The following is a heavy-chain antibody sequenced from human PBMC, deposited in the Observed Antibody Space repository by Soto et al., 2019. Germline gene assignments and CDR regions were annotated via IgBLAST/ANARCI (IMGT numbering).Heavy chain of an antibody. J-gene: IGHJ4*02. CDR1: GGSFSGYY. V-gene: IGHV4-34*01. D-gene: IGHD6-13*01. CDR3: ARGLSSSWTWRVDY. Sequence: SETLSLTCAVYGGSFSGYYWSWIRQPPGKGLEWIGEINHSGSTNYNPSLKSRVTISVDTSKNQFSLKLSSVTAADTAVYYCARGLSSSWTWRVDYWGQGTLVTVSS. CDR2: INHSGST.